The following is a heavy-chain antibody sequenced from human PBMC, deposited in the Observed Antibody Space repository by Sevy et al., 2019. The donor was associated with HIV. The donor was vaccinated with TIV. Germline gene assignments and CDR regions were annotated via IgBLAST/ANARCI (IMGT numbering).Heavy chain of an antibody. D-gene: IGHD4-17*01. Sequence: GGSLRLSCAASGFTFSSYGMHWVRQAPGKGLEWVAVISYDGSDKFYADSVKGRFTITRDNFKNTLYLQMNGLTTEDTAVYYCARPRANYVDHYFFYAMDVWGQGTTVTVSS. CDR3: ARPRANYVDHYFFYAMDV. J-gene: IGHJ6*02. CDR2: ISYDGSDK. CDR1: GFTFSSYG. V-gene: IGHV3-30*03.